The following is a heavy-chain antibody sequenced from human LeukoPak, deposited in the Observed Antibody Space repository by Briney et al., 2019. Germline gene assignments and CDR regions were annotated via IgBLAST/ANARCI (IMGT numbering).Heavy chain of an antibody. V-gene: IGHV1-46*01. D-gene: IGHD6-25*01. J-gene: IGHJ4*02. CDR2: INPRGGAT. CDR3: ARVGVTAATADY. Sequence: ASVRVSCKASGYTFTNYYMHCMRQDPGQGPEWMGIINPRGGATDYAQKFQDRVTMTSDTSTSTVYLQLNSLRSEDTAVYFCARVGVTAATADYWGQGTLVTVSS. CDR1: GYTFTNYY.